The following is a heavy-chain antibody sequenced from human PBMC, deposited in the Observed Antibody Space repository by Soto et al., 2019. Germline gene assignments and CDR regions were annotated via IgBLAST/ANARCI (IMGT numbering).Heavy chain of an antibody. CDR2: ISYDGSNK. CDR1: GFTFSSYG. J-gene: IGHJ6*02. D-gene: IGHD2-2*01. Sequence: PGGSLRLSCAASGFTFSSYGMHWVRQAPGKGLEWVAVISYDGSNKYYADSVKGRFTISRDNSKNTLYLQMNSLRAEDTAVYYCAKSVVLVPAARTDYYGMDVWGQGTTVTVSS. V-gene: IGHV3-30*18. CDR3: AKSVVLVPAARTDYYGMDV.